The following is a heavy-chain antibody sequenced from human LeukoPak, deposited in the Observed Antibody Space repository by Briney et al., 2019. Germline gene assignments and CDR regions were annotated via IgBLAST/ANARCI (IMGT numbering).Heavy chain of an antibody. CDR2: IYHSGST. CDR1: GGSISSGGYY. Sequence: SETLSLTCTVSGGSISSGGYYWSWIRQPPGKGLEWIGYIYHSGSTYYNPSLKSRVTISVDRSKNQFSLKLSSVTAADTAVYYCARWGYSGAFDIWGQGTMVTVSS. J-gene: IGHJ3*02. D-gene: IGHD3-16*01. CDR3: ARWGYSGAFDI. V-gene: IGHV4-30-2*01.